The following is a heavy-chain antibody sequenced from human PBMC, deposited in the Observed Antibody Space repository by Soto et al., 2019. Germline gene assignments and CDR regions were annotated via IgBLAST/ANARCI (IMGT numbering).Heavy chain of an antibody. Sequence: EVQLVESGGGLVQPGGSLRLSCAASGFSFSTYSMNWVRQAPGKGLEWVSYISSRSYTIYYVDSVKGRFTISRDNAKNPLYLQMNSLRDEETAVYYCARGGSSSDNGMDVWGQGTTVNVYS. CDR1: GFSFSTYS. J-gene: IGHJ6*02. V-gene: IGHV3-48*02. CDR3: ARGGSSSDNGMDV. D-gene: IGHD6-6*01. CDR2: ISSRSYTI.